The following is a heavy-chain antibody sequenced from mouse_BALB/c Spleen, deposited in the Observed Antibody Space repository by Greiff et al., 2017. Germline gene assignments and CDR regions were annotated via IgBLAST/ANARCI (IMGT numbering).Heavy chain of an antibody. CDR1: GYSITSDYA. CDR3: ARDRYGFDY. D-gene: IGHD2-14*01. CDR2: ISYSGST. Sequence: DVQLQESGPGLVKPSQSLSLTCTVTGYSITSDYAWNWIRQFPGNKLEWMGYISYSGSTSYNPSLKSRISITRDTSKNQFFLQLNSVTTEDTATYYCARDRYGFDYWGQGTTLTVSS. J-gene: IGHJ2*01. V-gene: IGHV3-2*02.